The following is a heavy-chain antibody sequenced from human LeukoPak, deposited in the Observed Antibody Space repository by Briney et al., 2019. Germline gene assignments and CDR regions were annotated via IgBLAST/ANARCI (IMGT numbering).Heavy chain of an antibody. CDR1: GGSISTYY. CDR3: ARAGTTVIHY. D-gene: IGHD4-17*01. CDR2: IYYSGST. Sequence: SETLSLTCTVSGGSISTYYWSWIRQPPGKGLEWIGYIYYSGSTDYNPSLKSRATISVDTSQNQFSLKLSSVTAADTAVYYCARAGTTVIHYWGRGTLVTVSS. J-gene: IGHJ4*02. V-gene: IGHV4-59*01.